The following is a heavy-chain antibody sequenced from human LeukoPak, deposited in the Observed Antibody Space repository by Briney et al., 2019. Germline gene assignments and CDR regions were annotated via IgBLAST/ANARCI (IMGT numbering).Heavy chain of an antibody. Sequence: SETLSLTCTVSGGSVSPYYWSWIRRPPGKGLEWVGIIYSSGTTYYNPSLTSRVTISIDTSKNQFSLKLTSVTAADTAVYYCASSVTGANNRFDPWGQGTLVTVSS. V-gene: IGHV4-4*09. CDR2: IYSSGTT. J-gene: IGHJ5*02. D-gene: IGHD1-20*01. CDR3: ASSVTGANNRFDP. CDR1: GGSVSPYY.